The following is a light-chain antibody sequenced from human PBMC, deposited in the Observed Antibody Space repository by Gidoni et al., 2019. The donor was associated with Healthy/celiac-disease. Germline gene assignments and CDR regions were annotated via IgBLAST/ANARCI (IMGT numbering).Light chain of an antibody. CDR2: GAS. Sequence: EIVLPQSPGPLSLSPGERATLSCRASQSVSSSYLAWYQQKPGQAPRLLIYGASSRATGIPDRFSGSGSGTDFTLTISRLEPEDFAVYYCQQYGSSPPWFTFGPGTKVDIK. CDR3: QQYGSSPPWFT. CDR1: QSVSSSY. V-gene: IGKV3-20*01. J-gene: IGKJ3*01.